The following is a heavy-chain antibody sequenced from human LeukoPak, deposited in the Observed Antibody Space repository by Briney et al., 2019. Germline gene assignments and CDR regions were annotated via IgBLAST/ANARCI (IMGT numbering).Heavy chain of an antibody. D-gene: IGHD6-19*01. J-gene: IGHJ4*02. V-gene: IGHV1-2*02. CDR3: ARETSWSSSGWTYFDY. CDR1: GYTFTGYY. Sequence: GASVKVSCKASGYTFTGYYMHWVRQAPGQGLEWMGWINPNSGGTNYAQKFQGRVTMTRDTSISTAYMELSRLRSDDTAVYYCARETSWSSSGWTYFDYWGQGTLVTVSS. CDR2: INPNSGGT.